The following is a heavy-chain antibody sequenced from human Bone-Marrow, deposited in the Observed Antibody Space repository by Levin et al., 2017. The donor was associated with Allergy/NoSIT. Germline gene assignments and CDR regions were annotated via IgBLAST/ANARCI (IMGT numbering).Heavy chain of an antibody. CDR1: GFTFSSYA. J-gene: IGHJ5*02. CDR3: ARDNPTGRYYYDSWFDP. D-gene: IGHD3-22*01. Sequence: GGSLRLSCAASGFTFSSYAMHWVRQAPGKGLEWVAVISYDGSNKYYADSVKGRFTISRDNSKNTLYLQMNSLRAEDTAVYYCARDNPTGRYYYDSWFDPWGQGTLVTVSS. V-gene: IGHV3-30*04. CDR2: ISYDGSNK.